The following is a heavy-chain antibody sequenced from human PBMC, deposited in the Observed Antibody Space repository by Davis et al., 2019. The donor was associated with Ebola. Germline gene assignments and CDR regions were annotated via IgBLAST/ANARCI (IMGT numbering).Heavy chain of an antibody. CDR1: GFTFSSYS. CDR2: ISSSSSYI. D-gene: IGHD3-9*01. CDR3: ARDPGYYDIDDRAYYYYGMDV. Sequence: PGGSLRLSCAASGFTFSSYSMNWVRQAPGKGLEWVSSISSSSSYIYYADSVKGRFTISRDNSKNTLYLQMNSLRAEDTAVYYCARDPGYYDIDDRAYYYYGMDVWGQGTTVTVSS. V-gene: IGHV3-21*01. J-gene: IGHJ6*02.